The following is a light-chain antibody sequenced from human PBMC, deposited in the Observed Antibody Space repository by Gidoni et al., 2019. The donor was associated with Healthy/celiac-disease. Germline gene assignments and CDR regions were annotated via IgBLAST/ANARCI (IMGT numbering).Light chain of an antibody. CDR2: RNN. CDR1: SPNIGSNY. Sequence: QSVLTQPPSASGTPGQRVTISCSGSSPNIGSNYVYWYQQLPGTAPKLLIYRNNPRPSGVPDRLSGSKSGTSASLAISGLRSEDEADYYCAAWDDSLSVLFGGGTKLTAX. V-gene: IGLV1-47*01. J-gene: IGLJ2*01. CDR3: AAWDDSLSVL.